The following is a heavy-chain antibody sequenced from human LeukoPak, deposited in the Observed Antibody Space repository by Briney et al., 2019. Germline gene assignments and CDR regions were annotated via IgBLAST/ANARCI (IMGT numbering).Heavy chain of an antibody. CDR2: ISSSSSTI. CDR1: GFTFSHYW. Sequence: GGSLRLSCAASGFTFSHYWMYWVRQAPGKGLEWVSYISSSSSTIYYADSVKGRFTISRDNAKNSLYLQMNSLRAEDTAVYYCARDPSSSWYSDAFDIWGQGTMVTVSS. J-gene: IGHJ3*02. V-gene: IGHV3-48*01. CDR3: ARDPSSSWYSDAFDI. D-gene: IGHD6-13*01.